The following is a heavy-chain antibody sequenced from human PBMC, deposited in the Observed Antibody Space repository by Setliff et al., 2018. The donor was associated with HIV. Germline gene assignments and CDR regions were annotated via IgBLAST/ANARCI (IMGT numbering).Heavy chain of an antibody. D-gene: IGHD3-22*01. Sequence: SETLSLTCTVSGDSISGAGFYWTWIRQLPGKGLEWIGSIYYSGSTYYNPSLKSRVTISLGTSRWQFSLTLSSVSAADTAVYFCAREAMYYYDTSGHPQGFDYWGQGTLVTVSS. CDR1: GDSISGAGFY. J-gene: IGHJ4*02. V-gene: IGHV4-31*03. CDR3: AREAMYYYDTSGHPQGFDY. CDR2: IYYSGST.